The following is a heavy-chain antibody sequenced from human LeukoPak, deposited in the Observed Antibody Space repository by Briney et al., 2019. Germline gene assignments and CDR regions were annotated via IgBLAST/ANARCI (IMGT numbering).Heavy chain of an antibody. CDR1: GVSISSSTYY. CDR3: ARLHYYYGMDV. CDR2: IYYSGNT. V-gene: IGHV4-39*01. Sequence: TSETLSLTCTVSGVSISSSTYYWGWLRQPPGKGLEWIVGIYYSGNTYYNPSLKSRVTISVDTSQNQFSLKLSSVTAADTAVYYCARLHYYYGMDVWGQGTTVTVSS. J-gene: IGHJ6*02.